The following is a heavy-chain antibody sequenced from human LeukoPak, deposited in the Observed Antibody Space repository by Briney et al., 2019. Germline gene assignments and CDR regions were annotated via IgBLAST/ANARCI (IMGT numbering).Heavy chain of an antibody. Sequence: GGSLRLSCVASGFTFSSHAMNWVRQAPGKGLEWVAVISYDGINKYYVDSVKGRFTISRDNSKNTLYLQMNSLRAEDTAVYYCARVGTSSLRDWFDPWGQGTLVTVSS. CDR2: ISYDGINK. V-gene: IGHV3-30*04. CDR1: GFTFSSHA. D-gene: IGHD2-8*01. J-gene: IGHJ5*02. CDR3: ARVGTSSLRDWFDP.